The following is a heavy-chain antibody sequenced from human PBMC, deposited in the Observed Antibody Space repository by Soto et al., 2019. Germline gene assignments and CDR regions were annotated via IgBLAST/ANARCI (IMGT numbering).Heavy chain of an antibody. Sequence: QVQLQESGPGLVRPSDTLSLTCTVSGASITTYSWNWIRQSPGKGLEWIGNVFYSVSSDTDPSLKSRVTVSVDTSKNQVTLRLRSVTAAVTAVYYCARRGRQDSHFLSRPQFVGAFDIWGQGTPVTVSS. V-gene: IGHV4-59*07. CDR1: GASITTYS. D-gene: IGHD3-16*01. CDR3: ARRGRQDSHFLSRPQFVGAFDI. CDR2: VFYSVSS. J-gene: IGHJ3*02.